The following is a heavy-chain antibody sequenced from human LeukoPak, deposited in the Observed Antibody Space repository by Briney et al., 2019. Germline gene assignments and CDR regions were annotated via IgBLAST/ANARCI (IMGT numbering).Heavy chain of an antibody. V-gene: IGHV1-2*02. J-gene: IGHJ4*02. CDR1: KDTFTGFY. CDR2: INPKTGDT. D-gene: IGHD3-22*01. Sequence: ASVKVSCKTSKDTFTGFYLHWVRQAPGQGLEWLGWINPKTGDTNYAQNFQGRVTLTRDTSINTAYMELRSLRSDDTAVYYCARDFGSGYPIDYWGQGTLVTVSS. CDR3: ARDFGSGYPIDY.